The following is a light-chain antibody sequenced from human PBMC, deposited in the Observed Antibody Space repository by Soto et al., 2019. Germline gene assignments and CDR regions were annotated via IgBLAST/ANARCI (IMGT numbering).Light chain of an antibody. J-gene: IGLJ1*01. V-gene: IGLV1-44*01. CDR1: SSNIGRNT. CDR3: AAWDDSLNGYV. Sequence: QTVVTQPPSTSGTPGQRVTISCSGSSSNIGRNTVTWYQQFPGTAPKVLIYTNNQRPSGVPDRFSGSKSGTSASLDISGLQSEDEADYYCAAWDDSLNGYVFGTGTKLTVL. CDR2: TNN.